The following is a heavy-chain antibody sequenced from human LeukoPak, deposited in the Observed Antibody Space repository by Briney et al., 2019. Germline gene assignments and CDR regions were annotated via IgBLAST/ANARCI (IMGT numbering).Heavy chain of an antibody. J-gene: IGHJ5*02. CDR1: GGSISSGGYY. Sequence: SETLSLTCTVSGGSISSGGYYWSWIRQHPGKGLEWIGYIYYSGSTYYHPSLKSRVTISVDTSKNQFSLKLSSVTAADTAVYYCARAYDFNWFDPWGQGTLVTVSS. D-gene: IGHD3-3*01. CDR2: IYYSGST. CDR3: ARAYDFNWFDP. V-gene: IGHV4-31*03.